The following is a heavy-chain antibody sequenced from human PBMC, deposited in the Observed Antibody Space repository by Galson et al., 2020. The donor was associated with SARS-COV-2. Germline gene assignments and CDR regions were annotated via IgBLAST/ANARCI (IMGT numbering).Heavy chain of an antibody. J-gene: IGHJ4*02. CDR1: EFTFSDYG. V-gene: IGHV3-30*18. D-gene: IGHD6-19*01. CDR3: AKEGSGWYNFDL. Sequence: GGSLTLSCAASEFTFSDYGIHWVRQAPGKGLEWVALISYAGTTKYYADSVKGRFTISRDNSKNSVYLQMNSLRSEDTAVYFCAKEGSGWYNFDLWGQGTLVTVSS. CDR2: ISYAGTTK.